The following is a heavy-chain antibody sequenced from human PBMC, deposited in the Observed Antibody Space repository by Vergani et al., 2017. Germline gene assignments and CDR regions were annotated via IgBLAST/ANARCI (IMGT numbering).Heavy chain of an antibody. D-gene: IGHD6-13*01. CDR2: IIPIFGTA. V-gene: IGHV1-69*18. J-gene: IGHJ5*02. Sequence: QVQLVQSGAEVKKPGSSVKVSCKASGGTFSSYAISWVRQAPGQGLEWMGRIIPIFGTANYAQKFQGRVTITADESTRTAYMELRSLRSDDTAVYYCARVYPLAAVLPNVNWFDPWGQGTLVTVSS. CDR3: ARVYPLAAVLPNVNWFDP. CDR1: GGTFSSYA.